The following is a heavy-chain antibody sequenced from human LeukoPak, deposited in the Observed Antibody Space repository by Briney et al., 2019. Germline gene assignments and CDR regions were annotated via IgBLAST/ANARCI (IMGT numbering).Heavy chain of an antibody. CDR3: AREALLLWFGELLRGYYFDY. V-gene: IGHV3-21*04. CDR2: ISSSTSYK. CDR1: GFTFSTDS. Sequence: GGSLRLSCAASGFTFSTDSMKWVRQAPGKGLEWVSSISSSTSYKDYADSVKGRFTISRDNAKNSLYLQMNSLRAEDTAVYYCAREALLLWFGELLRGYYFDYWGQGTLVTVSS. D-gene: IGHD3-10*01. J-gene: IGHJ4*02.